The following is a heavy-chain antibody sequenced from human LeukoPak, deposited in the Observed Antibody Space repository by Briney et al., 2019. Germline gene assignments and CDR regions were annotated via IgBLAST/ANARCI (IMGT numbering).Heavy chain of an antibody. J-gene: IGHJ4*02. Sequence: PGGSLRLSCTVSGFTLTDHYMSWFRQSPGRGLEWISWITSTGTTRDYADSVKGRFTISRDNTKNSVYLQMTSLRADDTAVYYCARDPDYGDPYWGQGTLVTVPS. V-gene: IGHV3-11*01. CDR1: GFTLTDHY. D-gene: IGHD4-17*01. CDR3: ARDPDYGDPY. CDR2: ITSTGTTR.